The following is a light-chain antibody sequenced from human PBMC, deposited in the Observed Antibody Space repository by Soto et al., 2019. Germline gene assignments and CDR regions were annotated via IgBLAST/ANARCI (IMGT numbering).Light chain of an antibody. V-gene: IGKV1-5*03. J-gene: IGKJ2*01. Sequence: DIQMTQSPSTLSASVGDRVTITCRARQNIVNWLAWYQQKPGKAPDLLIYKTSTLQRGVPSRFSGSGSGTEFPLTLSRLQPDDFATYYCQQYDSHPMYTFGQGTKVEI. CDR3: QQYDSHPMYT. CDR2: KTS. CDR1: QNIVNW.